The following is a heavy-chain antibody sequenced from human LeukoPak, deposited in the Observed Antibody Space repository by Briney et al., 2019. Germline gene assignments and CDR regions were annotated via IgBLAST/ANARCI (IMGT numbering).Heavy chain of an antibody. Sequence: ASVKVSCKASGYTFTGYYMHWVRQAPGQGLEWMGRINPNSGGTNYAQKLQGRVTMTTDTSTSTAYMELRSLRSDDTAVYYCARGLGTVTTDGFDYWGQGTLVTVSS. D-gene: IGHD4-17*01. CDR1: GYTFTGYY. V-gene: IGHV1-2*06. CDR2: INPNSGGT. CDR3: ARGLGTVTTDGFDY. J-gene: IGHJ4*02.